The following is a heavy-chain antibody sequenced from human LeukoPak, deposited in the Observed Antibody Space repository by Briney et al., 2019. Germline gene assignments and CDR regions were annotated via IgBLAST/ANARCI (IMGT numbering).Heavy chain of an antibody. J-gene: IGHJ3*02. CDR1: GGTFSSYA. Sequence: GASVKVSRKASGGTFSSYAISWVRQAPGQGLEWMGGIIPIFGTANYAQKFQGRVTITADESTSTAYMELSSLRSEDTAVYYCARDNVEMATTPDAFDIWGQGTMVTVSS. CDR2: IIPIFGTA. D-gene: IGHD5-24*01. CDR3: ARDNVEMATTPDAFDI. V-gene: IGHV1-69*13.